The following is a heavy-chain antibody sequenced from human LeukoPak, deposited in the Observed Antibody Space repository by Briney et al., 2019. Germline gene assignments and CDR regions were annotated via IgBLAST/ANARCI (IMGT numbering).Heavy chain of an antibody. CDR1: GFTFSNYW. Sequence: GGSLRLSCAASGFTFSNYWMHWVRQAPGKGLVWVSSMKTDGSSTTYADSVKGRFTISRDNSKNTLYLQMNSLRAADTAVYYCARGGSYGDYWGQGTLVTVSS. CDR3: ARGGSYGDY. J-gene: IGHJ4*02. V-gene: IGHV3-74*03. CDR2: MKTDGSST. D-gene: IGHD3-16*01.